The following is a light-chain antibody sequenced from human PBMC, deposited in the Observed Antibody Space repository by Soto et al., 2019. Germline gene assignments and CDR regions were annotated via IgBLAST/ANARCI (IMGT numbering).Light chain of an antibody. V-gene: IGLV2-14*01. Sequence: QSALTQPASVSGSPGQSITISCTGTSSDIGGYNYVSWCQQYPGKAPKLMIYDVSNRPSGVSNRFSGSKSGNTASLTISGLQAEDEADYSCSSYATSTTLPYVFGTGTKVTVL. CDR1: SSDIGGYNY. CDR2: DVS. CDR3: SSYATSTTLPYV. J-gene: IGLJ1*01.